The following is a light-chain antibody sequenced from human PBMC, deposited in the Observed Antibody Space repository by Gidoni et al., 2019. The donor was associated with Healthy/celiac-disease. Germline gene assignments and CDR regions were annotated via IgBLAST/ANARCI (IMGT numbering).Light chain of an antibody. J-gene: IGKJ1*01. CDR2: DAS. V-gene: IGKV3-11*01. CDR3: QQRSNWPRT. CDR1: QSVSSY. Sequence: EIVLTQSPATLSLSPGERATLSCRASQSVSSYLAWYQQKHGQAPRLLIYDASNRATGIPARFIGSGSVTYFTLTISSLEPEDFAVYYCQQRSNWPRTFGQGTKVEIK.